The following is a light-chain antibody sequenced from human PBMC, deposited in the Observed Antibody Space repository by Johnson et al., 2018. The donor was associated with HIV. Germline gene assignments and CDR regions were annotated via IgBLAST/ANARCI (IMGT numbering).Light chain of an antibody. CDR2: DNY. Sequence: QSVLTQPPSVSAAPGQKVTISCSGSSSNIGNNYVSWYQQLPGTAPKLLIYDNYKRPSGIPDRFSGSKSGTSATLGITGLQTGDEADYYCGTWDSSLSAFYGFGTGTKVTVL. CDR3: GTWDSSLSAFYG. V-gene: IGLV1-51*01. J-gene: IGLJ1*01. CDR1: SSNIGNNY.